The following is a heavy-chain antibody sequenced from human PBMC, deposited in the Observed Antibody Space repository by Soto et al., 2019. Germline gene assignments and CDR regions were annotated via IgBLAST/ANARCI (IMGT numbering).Heavy chain of an antibody. V-gene: IGHV3-23*01. CDR2: ISGSGDST. CDR3: AKMSTGSIRDY. D-gene: IGHD4-17*01. CDR1: GLTFSNYA. J-gene: IGHJ4*02. Sequence: EVQLLESGGGLVQPGGSLRLSCAVTGLTFSNYAMSWVRQAPGKGLEWVSVISGSGDSTHYAESVKGRFTISRDNSKNTVYVQMNSLRAEETAVYYCAKMSTGSIRDYWGQGTLVTVSS.